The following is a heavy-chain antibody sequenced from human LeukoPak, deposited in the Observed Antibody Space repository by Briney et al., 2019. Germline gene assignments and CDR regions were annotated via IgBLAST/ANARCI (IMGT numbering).Heavy chain of an antibody. J-gene: IGHJ5*02. CDR2: INHSGST. D-gene: IGHD4-17*01. V-gene: IGHV4-34*01. Sequence: SETLSLTCAVYGGSFSGYYWSWIRQPPGKGLEWIGEINHSGSTNYNPSLKSQVTISVDTSKNQFSLKLSSVTAADTAVYYCARGLGLSLYGAGVRWFDPWGQGTLVTVSS. CDR1: GGSFSGYY. CDR3: ARGLGLSLYGAGVRWFDP.